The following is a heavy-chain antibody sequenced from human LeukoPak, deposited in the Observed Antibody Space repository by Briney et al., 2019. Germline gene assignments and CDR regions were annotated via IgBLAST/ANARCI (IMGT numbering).Heavy chain of an antibody. CDR1: GGSFSGYY. D-gene: IGHD2-2*01. CDR2: INHSGST. V-gene: IGHV4-34*01. Sequence: SDTLSLTCAVYGGSFSGYYWSWIRQPPGKGLEWIGEINHSGSTNYNPSLKSRVTISVDTSKNQFSLKLSSVTAADTAVYYCARGGGKVVPAAKYWFDPWGQGTLVTVSS. J-gene: IGHJ5*02. CDR3: ARGGGKVVPAAKYWFDP.